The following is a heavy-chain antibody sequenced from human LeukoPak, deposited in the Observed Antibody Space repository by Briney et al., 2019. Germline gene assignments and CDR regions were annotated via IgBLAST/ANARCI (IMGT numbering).Heavy chain of an antibody. CDR3: ARYLYSSGYEFDP. CDR1: GGSISSGGYY. V-gene: IGHV4-31*03. CDR2: IYYSGST. Sequence: SQTLSLICTVSGGSISSGGYYWSWIRQLPGKGLEWIGYIYYSGSTFYNPSLKSRVTISVDTSKNQFSLKMSSVTAADTAVYYCARYLYSSGYEFDPWGQGTLVTVSS. J-gene: IGHJ5*02. D-gene: IGHD3-22*01.